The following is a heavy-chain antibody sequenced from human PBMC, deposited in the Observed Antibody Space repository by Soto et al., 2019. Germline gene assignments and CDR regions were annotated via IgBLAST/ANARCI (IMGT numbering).Heavy chain of an antibody. D-gene: IGHD3-9*01. CDR3: ARTDYDILTGPRGDFDY. Sequence: ASVKVSCKASGYTFTSYGISWVRQAPGQGLEWMGWISAYNGNTNYAQKLQGRVTMTTDTSTSTAYMELRSLRSDDTAVYYCARTDYDILTGPRGDFDYWGQGTLVTVSS. CDR1: GYTFTSYG. V-gene: IGHV1-18*01. CDR2: ISAYNGNT. J-gene: IGHJ4*02.